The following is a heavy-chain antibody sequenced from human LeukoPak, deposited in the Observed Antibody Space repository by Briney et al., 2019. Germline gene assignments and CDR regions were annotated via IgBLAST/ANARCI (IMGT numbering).Heavy chain of an antibody. CDR1: GGSFSGYY. CDR2: INHSGST. D-gene: IGHD4-17*01. J-gene: IGHJ4*02. Sequence: SQTLSLTCAVYGGSFSGYYWTWIRQPPGKGLEWIGEINHSGSTNYNPSLKSRVTISVDTSKNQFSLKLSSVTAADTAVYYCARGITVTRRALGYWGQGTLVTVSS. V-gene: IGHV4-34*01. CDR3: ARGITVTRRALGY.